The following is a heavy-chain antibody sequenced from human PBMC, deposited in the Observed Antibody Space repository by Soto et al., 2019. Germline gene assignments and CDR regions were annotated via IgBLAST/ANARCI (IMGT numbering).Heavy chain of an antibody. CDR3: AKGRSYYYYYGVDV. V-gene: IGHV1-18*01. J-gene: IGHJ6*02. CDR2: ISAYNGNT. Sequence: VKVSCKASGYTFTSYGISWVRQAPGQGLEWMGWISAYNGNTNYAQKLQGRVTMTTDTSTSTAYMELRSLRSDDTAVYYCAKGRSYYYYYGVDVWGQGTTVTVSS. CDR1: GYTFTSYG.